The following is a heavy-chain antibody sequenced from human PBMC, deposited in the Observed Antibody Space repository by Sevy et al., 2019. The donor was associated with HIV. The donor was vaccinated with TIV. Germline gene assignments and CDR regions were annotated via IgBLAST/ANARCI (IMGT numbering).Heavy chain of an antibody. J-gene: IGHJ3*02. CDR3: ARDRGNCNIDAFDI. CDR1: GVTFSNYY. CDR2: IRSSSSYI. Sequence: GGCLRLSCAASGVTFSNYYMNWVRQAPGKGLEWVSSIRSSSSYIYYADSVKGRFTISRDNAKNSLYLQMNSLRAEDTAVYYCARDRGNCNIDAFDIWGQGTMVTVSS. D-gene: IGHD1-1*01. V-gene: IGHV3-21*01.